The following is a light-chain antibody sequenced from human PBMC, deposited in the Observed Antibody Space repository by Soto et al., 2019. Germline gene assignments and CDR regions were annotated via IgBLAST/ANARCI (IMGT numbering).Light chain of an antibody. Sequence: DIPMTQSPSSVSASVGDRVTITCRASQGINSRLAWYQQKPGKGPKVLIYAATSLQSGVPSRFSGSGSGTDFTLTISSLQPEDFANYYCQQGDSFPLTFGGGTKVEIK. V-gene: IGKV1-12*01. CDR3: QQGDSFPLT. CDR2: AAT. CDR1: QGINSR. J-gene: IGKJ4*01.